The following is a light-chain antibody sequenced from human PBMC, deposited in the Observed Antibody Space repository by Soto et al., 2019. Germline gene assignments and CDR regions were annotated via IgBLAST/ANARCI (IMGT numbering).Light chain of an antibody. CDR2: DAS. J-gene: IGKJ5*01. CDR3: QQYGSSPSIT. V-gene: IGKV3-20*01. CDR1: QSVSSY. Sequence: EIVLTQSPGTLSLSPGEGATLSCRASQSVSSYLAWYQQKPGQAPRLLIYDASNRATGIPARFSGSGSGTDFTLTISRLEPEDFAVYYCQQYGSSPSITFGQGTRLENK.